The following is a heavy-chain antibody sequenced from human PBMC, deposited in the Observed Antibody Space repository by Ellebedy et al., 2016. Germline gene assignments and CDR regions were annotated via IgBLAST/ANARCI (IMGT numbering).Heavy chain of an antibody. D-gene: IGHD2-8*02. V-gene: IGHV1-3*01. CDR2: INAANGNT. Sequence: ASVKVSCKASGYTFTNYALHWVRQAPGQRLEWMGCINAANGNTRYSQKFQGRVTFTRGTPATIAFMELSSLTSEDTAVYFCVRDQVAGGGVIPHWGQGTLVTVSS. CDR1: GYTFTNYA. J-gene: IGHJ4*02. CDR3: VRDQVAGGGVIPH.